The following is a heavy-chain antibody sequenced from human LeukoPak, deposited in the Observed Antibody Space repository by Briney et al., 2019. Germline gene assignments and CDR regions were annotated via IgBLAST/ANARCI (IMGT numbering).Heavy chain of an antibody. CDR1: GFTFSSSG. CDR2: IWHDGSNK. CDR3: AREGSSGYLHFDY. J-gene: IGHJ4*02. Sequence: GGSLRLSCAASGFTFSSSGMHWVRQAPGRGLDRVAVIWHDGSNKYYSDTVKGRFTISRDNSKNTLYLQMTSLRVEDTAVYYCAREGSSGYLHFDYWGQGTLVTVYS. D-gene: IGHD3-22*01. V-gene: IGHV3-33*08.